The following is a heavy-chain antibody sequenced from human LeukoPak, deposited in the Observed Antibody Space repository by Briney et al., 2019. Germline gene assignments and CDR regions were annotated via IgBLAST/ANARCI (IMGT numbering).Heavy chain of an antibody. CDR3: ARGSIYYGDSSAYFDY. CDR2: INHRGSA. D-gene: IGHD3-22*01. CDR1: SESFSGYF. J-gene: IGHJ4*02. V-gene: IGHV4-34*01. Sequence: PSETLSLTRGVYSESFSGYFWTYIRQPPGGGLEWIGDINHRGSANYNPSLKSRVTISVDTSKNQFSLRLTSVTAADTAVYYCARGSIYYGDSSAYFDYWGQGSLVTVSS.